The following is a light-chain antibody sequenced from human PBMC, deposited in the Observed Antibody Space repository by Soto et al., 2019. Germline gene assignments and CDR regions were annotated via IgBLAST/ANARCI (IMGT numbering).Light chain of an antibody. Sequence: EVVLTQSPGTLSLSPGERASLSCRASQSVSNNYLAWYQQKPGQSPKLLIFGSSDRATGIPDRFSGSGSGTDFTLTISRLESEDFAVYYCQQYCSSPPYTFGQGTKLEIK. CDR1: QSVSNNY. J-gene: IGKJ2*01. CDR2: GSS. CDR3: QQYCSSPPYT. V-gene: IGKV3-20*01.